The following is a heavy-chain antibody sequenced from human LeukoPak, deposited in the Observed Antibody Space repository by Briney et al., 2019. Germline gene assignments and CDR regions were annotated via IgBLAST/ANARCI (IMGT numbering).Heavy chain of an antibody. V-gene: IGHV4-38-2*02. D-gene: IGHD1-1*01. Sequence: SETLSLTGTVSGYSSSSVYYWGWIRQPPGKGLEWIGRIYHSGSTYYNPSLKSLVTISLDTSNNHFSLKLSPVTAADTVVYYCARGYNWNDFDYWGQGTLVTVSS. CDR2: IYHSGST. J-gene: IGHJ4*02. CDR3: ARGYNWNDFDY. CDR1: GYSSSSVYY.